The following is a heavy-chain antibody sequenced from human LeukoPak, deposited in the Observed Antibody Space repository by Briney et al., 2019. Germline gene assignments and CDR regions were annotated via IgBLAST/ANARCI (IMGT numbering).Heavy chain of an antibody. J-gene: IGHJ4*02. V-gene: IGHV3-33*01. CDR3: ARGFDGNFDY. Sequence: PGRSLRLSCAASGFTFSSFGMHWVRQAPGKGLEWLAIIWYDGSNKYYADSVKGRFTISRDNSKNTLYLQMNSLRAEDTALYYCARGFDGNFDYWGQGTLVTVSP. CDR2: IWYDGSNK. D-gene: IGHD3-9*01. CDR1: GFTFSSFG.